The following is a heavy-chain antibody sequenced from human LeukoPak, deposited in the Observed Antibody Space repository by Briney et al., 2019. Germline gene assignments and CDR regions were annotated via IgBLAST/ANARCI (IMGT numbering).Heavy chain of an antibody. CDR1: GGSISSYY. J-gene: IGHJ6*02. CDR2: IYYSGST. CDR3: ARASYSYYGMDV. Sequence: PSETLSLTCTVSGGSISSYYWNWIRQPPVKGLEWIGYIYYSGSTDYNPSLKSRVTISLDTSKNQFSLKLSSVTAADTAMYYCARASYSYYGMDVWGQGTTVTVSS. D-gene: IGHD4-11*01. V-gene: IGHV4-59*01.